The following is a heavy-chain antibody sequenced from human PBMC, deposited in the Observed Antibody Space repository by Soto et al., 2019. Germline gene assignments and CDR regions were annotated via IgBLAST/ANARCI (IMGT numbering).Heavy chain of an antibody. J-gene: IGHJ1*01. CDR2: ISGSGDNT. CDR1: GFTFSSYA. Sequence: EVQLLESGGGLVQPGGSLRLSCAASGFTFSSYAMSWVRQAPGKGLEWVSGISGSGDNTYYADSVKGRFTISRDNSKNTLYLQMNRLRAEDTAVYYCAKGVPGIAVSGTGYFQHWGQGTLVTVSS. D-gene: IGHD6-19*01. CDR3: AKGVPGIAVSGTGYFQH. V-gene: IGHV3-23*01.